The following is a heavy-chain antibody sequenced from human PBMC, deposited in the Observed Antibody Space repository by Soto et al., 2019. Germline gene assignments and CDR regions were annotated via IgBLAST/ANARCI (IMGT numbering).Heavy chain of an antibody. CDR2: IYPGDSDI. CDR1: EYSFISYR. V-gene: IGHV5-51*01. D-gene: IGHD1-26*01. J-gene: IGHJ4*02. Sequence: KISCKASEYSFISYRLDLVRQIPGKGLEWMGIIYPGDSDIKYSPSLQGQVTISADKSISTAYLQWSSLKASDTAMYYCARRTGAGTFDYWGQGTLVTVSS. CDR3: ARRTGAGTFDY.